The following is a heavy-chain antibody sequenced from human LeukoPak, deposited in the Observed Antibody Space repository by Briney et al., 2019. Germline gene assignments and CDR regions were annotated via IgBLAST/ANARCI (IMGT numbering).Heavy chain of an antibody. V-gene: IGHV4-34*01. CDR3: ARGLRGVSFDY. J-gene: IGHJ4*02. D-gene: IGHD3-10*01. CDR2: INHSGST. Sequence: LKPSETLSLTCAVYGGSFSGYYWSWIRQPPGKGLEWIGEINHSGSTNYNPSLKSRVTISVDTSKNQFSLKLSSVTAADTAVYYCARGLRGVSFDYWGQGTLVTVSS. CDR1: GGSFSGYY.